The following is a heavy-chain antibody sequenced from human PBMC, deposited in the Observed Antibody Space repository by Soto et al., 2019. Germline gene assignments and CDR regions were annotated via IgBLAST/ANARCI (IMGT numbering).Heavy chain of an antibody. V-gene: IGHV4-39*01. CDR2: IYYSGST. J-gene: IGHJ5*02. CDR1: GGSISRSSYS. Sequence: SETLSLTCTVSGGSISRSSYSWGWIRQPPGKGLEWIGTIYYSGSTYYNPSLKSRVTISVDTSKNQFSLKLSSVTAADTAVYYCATRQGGSYNWFDPWGQGTLVTV. D-gene: IGHD2-15*01. CDR3: ATRQGGSYNWFDP.